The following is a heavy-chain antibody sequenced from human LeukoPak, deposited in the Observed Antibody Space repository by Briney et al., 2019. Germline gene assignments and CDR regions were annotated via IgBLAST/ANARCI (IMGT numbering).Heavy chain of an antibody. V-gene: IGHV3-21*01. Sequence: GGSLRLSCAASGFTFSAYNMNWVRRTPGKGLEWVSSITTSSTYMFYADSVRGRFTISRDNAENSLYLQMNSLRAEDTAVYYCARGRRRIAAAGATPPAPYFDYWGQGTLVTVSS. D-gene: IGHD6-13*01. CDR3: ARGRRRIAAAGATPPAPYFDY. J-gene: IGHJ4*02. CDR1: GFTFSAYN. CDR2: ITTSSTYM.